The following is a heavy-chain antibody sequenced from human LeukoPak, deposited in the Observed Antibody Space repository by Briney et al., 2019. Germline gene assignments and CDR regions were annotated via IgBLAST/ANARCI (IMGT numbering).Heavy chain of an antibody. CDR1: GYTFTSYY. V-gene: IGHV1-46*01. CDR2: INPSGGST. Sequence: GASVKVSCKASGYTFTSYYMHWVRQAPGQGLEWMGIINPSGGSTSYAQKLQGRVTMTRDTSTSTVYMELSSLRSEDTAVYYCEVTGVGYCSSTSCYGAFDIWGQGTMVTVSS. D-gene: IGHD2-2*01. J-gene: IGHJ3*02. CDR3: EVTGVGYCSSTSCYGAFDI.